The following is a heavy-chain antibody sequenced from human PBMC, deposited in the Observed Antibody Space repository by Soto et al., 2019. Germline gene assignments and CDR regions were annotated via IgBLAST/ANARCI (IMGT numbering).Heavy chain of an antibody. V-gene: IGHV4-61*01. CDR1: GDSVSSGSHS. CDR3: ARTSTCYGHGDY. J-gene: IGHJ4*01. CDR2: IYYTGST. D-gene: IGHD3-10*01. Sequence: SETLSLTCSVSGDSVSSGSHSWTWTRQPPGKGLEFLGYIYYTGSTNYNPSLKSRVTISVDTSKNQISLKLTSVTAAYTAVCYCARTSTCYGHGDYWGLGILVTVSS.